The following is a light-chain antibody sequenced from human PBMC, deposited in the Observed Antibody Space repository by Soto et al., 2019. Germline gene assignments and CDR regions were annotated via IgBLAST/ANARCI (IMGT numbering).Light chain of an antibody. Sequence: QSALTQPASVSGSPGQSITISCTGTSSDVGGYNYVSWFQHHPRKAPKLMIYEVSNRPSGVSNRFPGSKSGNTASLTISGLEAEDEADYYCSSYTSSSTYVFGTGTKLTVL. CDR3: SSYTSSSTYV. CDR2: EVS. V-gene: IGLV2-14*01. CDR1: SSDVGGYNY. J-gene: IGLJ1*01.